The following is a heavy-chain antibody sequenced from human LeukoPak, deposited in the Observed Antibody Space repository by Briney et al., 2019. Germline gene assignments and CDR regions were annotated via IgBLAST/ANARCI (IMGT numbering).Heavy chain of an antibody. CDR1: GFTFSSYW. CDR3: ARDRGYSTFDI. CDR2: MDQDGTEK. Sequence: GGSLRLSCAASGFTFSSYWMSWVRQAPGRGLEWVANMDQDGTEKNYVDSVKGRFTISRDNAKNLLYVQMNSLRAEDMAVYYCARDRGYSTFDIWGQGTIVTVSS. J-gene: IGHJ3*02. D-gene: IGHD5-18*01. V-gene: IGHV3-7*05.